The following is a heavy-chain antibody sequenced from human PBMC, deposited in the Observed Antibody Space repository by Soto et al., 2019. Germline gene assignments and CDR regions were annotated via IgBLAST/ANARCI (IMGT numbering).Heavy chain of an antibody. CDR2: INPNSGGT. D-gene: IGHD6-19*01. CDR1: GYTFTGYY. V-gene: IGHV1-2*04. CDR3: ARGPPIAVAGTLVGP. Sequence: QVQLVQSGAEVKKPGASVKVSCKASGYTFTGYYMHWVRQAPGQGLEWMGWINPNSGGTNYAQKFQGWVIMTRDTCISRAYMELSRLRSDDTALYYCARGPPIAVAGTLVGPWGQGNLVTVAS. J-gene: IGHJ5*02.